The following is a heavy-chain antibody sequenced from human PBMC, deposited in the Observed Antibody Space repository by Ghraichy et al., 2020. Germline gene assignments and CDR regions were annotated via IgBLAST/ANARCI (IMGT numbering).Heavy chain of an antibody. Sequence: SETLSLTCTVSGGSISSYYWSWIRQPPGKGLEWIGYIYYSGSTNYNPSLKSRVTISVDTSKNQFDLKLSSVTTADTAVYYCARDLWFGGDVFDIWGPGTMVTVSS. CDR1: GGSISSYY. D-gene: IGHD3-10*01. CDR2: IYYSGST. CDR3: ARDLWFGGDVFDI. J-gene: IGHJ3*02. V-gene: IGHV4-59*01.